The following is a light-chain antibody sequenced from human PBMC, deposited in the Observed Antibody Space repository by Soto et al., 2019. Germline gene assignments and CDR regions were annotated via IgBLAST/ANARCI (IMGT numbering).Light chain of an antibody. CDR2: YDS. CDR1: NIGSKR. V-gene: IGLV3-21*04. Sequence: SYELTQPPSVSVAPEKTARSTCGGNNIGSKRVHWYRQKPGQAPVLVIYYDSDRPSGIPERFSGSNSGNTATLTISRVEAGDEADYYCQVWDITTDHYVFGNGTKVTVL. J-gene: IGLJ1*01. CDR3: QVWDITTDHYV.